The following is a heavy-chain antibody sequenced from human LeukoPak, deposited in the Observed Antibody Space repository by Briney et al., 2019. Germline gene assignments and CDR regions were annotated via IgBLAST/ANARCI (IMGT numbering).Heavy chain of an antibody. CDR3: ARGRGSGCNDY. D-gene: IGHD6-19*01. V-gene: IGHV4-34*01. Sequence: KPSETPSLTCAVYGGSFSGYYWSWIRQPPGKGLEWIGEINHSGSTNYNPSLKSRVTISVDTSKNQFSLKLSSVTAAGTAVYYRARGRGSGCNDYWGQGTLVTVSS. CDR1: GGSFSGYY. CDR2: INHSGST. J-gene: IGHJ4*02.